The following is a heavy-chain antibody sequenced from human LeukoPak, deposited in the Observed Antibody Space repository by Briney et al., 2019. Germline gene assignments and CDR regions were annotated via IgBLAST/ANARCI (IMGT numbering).Heavy chain of an antibody. Sequence: PGGSLRLSCAAPGFTFSSYAMTWVRQAPGKGLEWVSAISGSAERTYYADSVKGRFTISRDNSKNTLYLQMNSLRAEDTAVYYCARGIAARLDYWGQGTLVTVSS. V-gene: IGHV3-23*01. J-gene: IGHJ4*02. D-gene: IGHD6-6*01. CDR2: ISGSAERT. CDR1: GFTFSSYA. CDR3: ARGIAARLDY.